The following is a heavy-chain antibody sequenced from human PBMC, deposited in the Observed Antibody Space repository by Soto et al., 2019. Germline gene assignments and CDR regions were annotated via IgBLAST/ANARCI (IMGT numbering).Heavy chain of an antibody. CDR2: IYYSGST. CDR1: GGSISSGEDF. V-gene: IGHV4-30-4*01. Sequence: SETLSLTCTVSGGSISSGEDFWTWIRQHPGKGLEWIGYIYYSGSTYYNPSLKSRLTMSVDTSKNQFSLKLSSVTAADTAVYYCARDRAKWKDYYYYGMDVWGQGTTVTVSS. D-gene: IGHD1-20*01. J-gene: IGHJ6*02. CDR3: ARDRAKWKDYYYYGMDV.